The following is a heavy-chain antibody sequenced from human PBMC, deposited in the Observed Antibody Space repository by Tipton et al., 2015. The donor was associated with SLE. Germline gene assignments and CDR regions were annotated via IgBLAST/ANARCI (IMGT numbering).Heavy chain of an antibody. J-gene: IGHJ4*02. Sequence: SLRLSCAASGFTFSSYGMHWVRQAPGKGLEWVAVIWYDGSNKYYGDSVKGRFTISRDNSKNTLDLQMNSLRAEDTAVYYCARGRGYDFWSGYSVFDYWGQGTLVTVSS. V-gene: IGHV3-33*01. CDR2: IWYDGSNK. CDR1: GFTFSSYG. D-gene: IGHD3-3*01. CDR3: ARGRGYDFWSGYSVFDY.